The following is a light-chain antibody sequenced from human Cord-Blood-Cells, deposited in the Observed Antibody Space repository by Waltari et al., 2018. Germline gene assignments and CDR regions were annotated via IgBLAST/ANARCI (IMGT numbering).Light chain of an antibody. CDR2: DVR. CDR1: SSDAGGYHY. J-gene: IGLJ3*02. V-gene: IGLV2-14*01. CDR3: SSYTSSSTWV. Sequence: QSALTQPASVSGSPGQSITISCTGTSSDAGGYHYVSWYQQHPGKAPNLMIYDVRKPPPGFSIRFSGSKSGNTASLTISGLQAEDEADYYCSSYTSSSTWVFGGGTKLTVL.